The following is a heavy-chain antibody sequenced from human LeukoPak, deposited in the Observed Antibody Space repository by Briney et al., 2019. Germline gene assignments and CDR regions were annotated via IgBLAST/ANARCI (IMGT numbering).Heavy chain of an antibody. D-gene: IGHD3-22*01. CDR2: ISYDGSNK. CDR1: GFTFSSYA. Sequence: PGGSLRLSCAASGFTFSSYAMHWARQAPGKGLEWVAVISYDGSNKYYADSVKGRFTISRDNSKNTLYLQMNSLRVEDTAFYYCAKDRFFYDSGSKANWGQGTLVTVSS. V-gene: IGHV3-30-3*01. J-gene: IGHJ4*02. CDR3: AKDRFFYDSGSKAN.